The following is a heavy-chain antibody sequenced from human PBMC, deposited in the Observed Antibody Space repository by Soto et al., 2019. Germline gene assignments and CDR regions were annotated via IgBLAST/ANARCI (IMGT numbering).Heavy chain of an antibody. CDR1: GYTFTSYG. J-gene: IGHJ6*02. CDR2: ISAYNGNT. V-gene: IGHV1-18*04. D-gene: IGHD3-22*01. Sequence: ASVKVSCKASGYTFTSYGISWVRQAPGQGLEWMGWISAYNGNTNYAQKLQGRVTMTTDTSTSTAYMELRSLRSDDTAVYYCARWGRQGNYDSSGYYYHDYYYYYGMDVWGQGTTVTVSS. CDR3: ARWGRQGNYDSSGYYYHDYYYYYGMDV.